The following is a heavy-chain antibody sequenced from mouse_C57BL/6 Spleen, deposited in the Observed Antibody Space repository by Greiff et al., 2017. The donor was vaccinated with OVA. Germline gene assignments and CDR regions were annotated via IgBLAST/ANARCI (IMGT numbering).Heavy chain of an antibody. Sequence: EVQLQQSGPVLVKPGASVKMSCKASGSTFTDYYMNWVKQSHGKSLEWIGVINPYNGGTSYNQKFKGKATLTVDKASSTAYMELNSLTSEDSAVYYCARGTGTKDFDYWGQGTTLTVSS. CDR1: GSTFTDYY. V-gene: IGHV1-19*01. D-gene: IGHD4-1*01. CDR3: ARGTGTKDFDY. CDR2: INPYNGGT. J-gene: IGHJ2*01.